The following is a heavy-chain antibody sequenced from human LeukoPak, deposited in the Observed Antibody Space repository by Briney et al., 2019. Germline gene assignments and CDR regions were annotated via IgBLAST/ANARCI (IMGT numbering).Heavy chain of an antibody. D-gene: IGHD1-26*01. CDR3: AREEGIVGATNDDY. V-gene: IGHV1-69*13. CDR1: GGTFSSYA. CDR2: IIPIFGTA. J-gene: IGHJ4*02. Sequence: ASVKVSCKASGGTFSSYAISWVRQAPGQGLEWMGGIIPIFGTANYAQKFQGRVTITADESTSTAYMELSSLRSEDTAVYYCAREEGIVGATNDDYWGQGTLVTVSS.